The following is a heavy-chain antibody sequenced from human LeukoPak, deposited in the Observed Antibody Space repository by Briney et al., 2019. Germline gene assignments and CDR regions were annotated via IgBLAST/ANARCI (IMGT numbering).Heavy chain of an antibody. CDR2: IFYNGGA. V-gene: IGHV4-28*01. D-gene: IGHD6-19*01. CDR3: VRNQAEASNHGAMDI. CDR1: GYSITSSNC. J-gene: IGHJ3*02. Sequence: SETLSLTCTVSGYSITSSNCWGWIRQPPGKGLEWIGYIFYNGGAYYNTSLNSRVTMSIDAPKNQFSLKLRSVTAVDTAMYYCVRNQAEASNHGAMDIWGQGTMVTVSS.